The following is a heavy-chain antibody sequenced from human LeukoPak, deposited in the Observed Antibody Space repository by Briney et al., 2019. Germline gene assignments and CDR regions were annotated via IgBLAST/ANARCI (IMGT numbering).Heavy chain of an antibody. D-gene: IGHD1-26*01. CDR1: GYSISSGYY. Sequence: SETLSLTCTVSGYSISSGYYWGWIRQPPGKGLEWIGSIYHSGGTYYNPSLKSRVTISVDTSKNQFSLKLSSVTAADTAVYYCARGSTILPLDYWGQGTLVTVSS. CDR2: IYHSGGT. CDR3: ARGSTILPLDY. V-gene: IGHV4-38-2*02. J-gene: IGHJ4*02.